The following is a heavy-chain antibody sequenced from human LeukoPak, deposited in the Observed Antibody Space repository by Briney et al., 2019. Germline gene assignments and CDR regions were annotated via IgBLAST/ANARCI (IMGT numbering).Heavy chain of an antibody. J-gene: IGHJ4*02. CDR2: IHPNSGGR. CDR1: GYTFTGYY. V-gene: IGHV1-2*02. CDR3: ARGEGSGKFDY. D-gene: IGHD3-10*01. Sequence: ASVKVSCKASGYTFTGYYMHWVRQAPGQGLEWMGWIHPNSGGRNYAQKFQGRVTMTRDTSISTAYMELSRLTSDDTAVYYCARGEGSGKFDYWGQGALVTVSS.